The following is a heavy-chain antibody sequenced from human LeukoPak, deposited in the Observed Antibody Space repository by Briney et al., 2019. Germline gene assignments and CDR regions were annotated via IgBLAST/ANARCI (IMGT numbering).Heavy chain of an antibody. CDR3: ARDDYDFWSGYYALGY. V-gene: IGHV3-30*04. J-gene: IGHJ4*02. Sequence: GGSLRLSCAASGFTFSSYVMHWVRLPPGKGLEWVSFISYDGSNKYYADSVKGRFTISRDNSENTLYLQMDSLRADDTAVYYCARDDYDFWSGYYALGYWGQGTLVTVSS. CDR2: ISYDGSNK. CDR1: GFTFSSYV. D-gene: IGHD3-3*01.